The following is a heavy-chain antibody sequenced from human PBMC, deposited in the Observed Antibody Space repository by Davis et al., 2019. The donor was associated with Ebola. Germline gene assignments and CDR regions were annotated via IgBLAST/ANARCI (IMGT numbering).Heavy chain of an antibody. CDR1: GDRRSTNSAA. Sequence: HSLTLSLPRAISGDRRSTNSAARHWTSQHPSRGLEWLGRTYYSSKWYHDYATSVKSRITINLDTSKNQFSLQLNSVTPEDTAVYYCARGWLRTGMDVWGKGTTVTVSS. V-gene: IGHV6-1*01. CDR3: ARGWLRTGMDV. D-gene: IGHD5-12*01. CDR2: TYYSSKWYH. J-gene: IGHJ6*04.